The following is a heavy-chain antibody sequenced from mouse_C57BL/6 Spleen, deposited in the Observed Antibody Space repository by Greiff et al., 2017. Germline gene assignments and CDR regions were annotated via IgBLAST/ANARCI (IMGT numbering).Heavy chain of an antibody. J-gene: IGHJ2*01. V-gene: IGHV3-6*01. D-gene: IGHD1-1*01. CDR3: ARDPYYYGSSYYFDY. CDR2: ISYDGSN. CDR1: GYSITSGYY. Sequence: EVKVEESGPGLVKPSQSLSLTCSVTGYSITSGYYWNWIRQFPGNKLEWMGYISYDGSNNYNPSLKNRISITRDTSKNQFFLKLNSVTTEDTATYYCARDPYYYGSSYYFDYWGQGTTLTVSS.